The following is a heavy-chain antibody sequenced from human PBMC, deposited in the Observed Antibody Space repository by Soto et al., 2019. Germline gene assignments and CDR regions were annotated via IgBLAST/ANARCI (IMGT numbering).Heavy chain of an antibody. CDR3: ARDRSSLLIIPGVPNSFHI. CDR2: IIPILGIA. Sequence: SVKLSCKDSGGTFISYTISWVRQAPGQGHEWMGRIIPILGIANYAQKFQGRVTITADKSTSTAYMELSSLRSEDTAVYYCARDRSSLLIIPGVPNSFHIWGTAKMVTIS. V-gene: IGHV1-69*04. CDR1: GGTFISYT. J-gene: IGHJ3*02. D-gene: IGHD2-15*01.